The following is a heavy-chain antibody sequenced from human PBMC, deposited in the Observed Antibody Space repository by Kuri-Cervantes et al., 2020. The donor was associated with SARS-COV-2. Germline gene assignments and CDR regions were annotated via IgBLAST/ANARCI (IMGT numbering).Heavy chain of an antibody. D-gene: IGHD5-18*01. CDR2: IIPILGIA. V-gene: IGHV1-69*04. J-gene: IGHJ4*02. CDR1: GYTLTELS. Sequence: SVQVSCKVSGYTLTELSMHWVRQAPGQGLEWMGRIIPILGIANYAQKFQGRVTITADKSTSTAYMELSSLRSEDTAVYYCARDHVDTAMVFDYWGQGTLVTVSS. CDR3: ARDHVDTAMVFDY.